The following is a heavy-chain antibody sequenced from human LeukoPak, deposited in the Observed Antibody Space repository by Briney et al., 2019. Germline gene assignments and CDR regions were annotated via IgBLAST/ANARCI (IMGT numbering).Heavy chain of an antibody. D-gene: IGHD3-16*01. CDR2: IYSGGST. CDR3: ACLRLLGNYYGMDV. Sequence: GGSLRLSCAASGFTFSSYAMSWVRQAPGKGLEWVSVIYSGGSTYYADSVKGRFTISRDNSKNTLYLQMNSLRAEDTAVYYCACLRLLGNYYGMDVWGQGTTVTVSS. J-gene: IGHJ6*02. CDR1: GFTFSSYA. V-gene: IGHV3-66*01.